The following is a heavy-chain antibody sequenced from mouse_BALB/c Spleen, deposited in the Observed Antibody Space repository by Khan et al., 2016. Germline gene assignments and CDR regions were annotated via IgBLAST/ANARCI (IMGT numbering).Heavy chain of an antibody. CDR1: GFNIKDTY. D-gene: IGHD2-4*01. CDR2: IDPANGNT. V-gene: IGHV14-3*02. Sequence: VQLQQSGAELVKPGASVKLSCTASGFNIKDTYMHWVKQRPEQGLEWIGRIDPANGNTKYAPKFQGTATITADTSSNTAYLQLSSLTSEDTAVYYCARSPYDYDVGFAYWGQVTLVTVSA. CDR3: ARSPYDYDVGFAY. J-gene: IGHJ3*01.